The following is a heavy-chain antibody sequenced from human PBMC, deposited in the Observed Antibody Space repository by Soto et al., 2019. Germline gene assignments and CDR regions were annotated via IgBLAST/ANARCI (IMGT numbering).Heavy chain of an antibody. J-gene: IGHJ6*02. V-gene: IGHV1-69*06. D-gene: IGHD3-3*01. Sequence: SVKVSCKASGGTFSSYAISWVRQAPGQGLEWMGGIIPIFGTANYAQKFQGRVTITADKSTSTAYMELSSLRSEDTAVYYCARDPSYHFWSYYYGMDVWGQGTTVTVSS. CDR2: IIPIFGTA. CDR1: GGTFSSYA. CDR3: ARDPSYHFWSYYYGMDV.